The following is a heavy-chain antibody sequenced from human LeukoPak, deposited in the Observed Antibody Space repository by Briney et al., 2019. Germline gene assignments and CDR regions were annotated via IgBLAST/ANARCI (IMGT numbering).Heavy chain of an antibody. CDR2: IKQDGSEK. Sequence: AGGSLRLSCAASGFTFSSYWMSWVRQAPGKGLEWVANIKQDGSEKYYVDSVKGRFTISRDNAKNSLYLQMYSLRAEDTAVYYCARDDCSSISCYHNWFDPWGQGTLVTVSS. J-gene: IGHJ5*02. CDR3: ARDDCSSISCYHNWFDP. CDR1: GFTFSSYW. V-gene: IGHV3-7*01. D-gene: IGHD2-2*01.